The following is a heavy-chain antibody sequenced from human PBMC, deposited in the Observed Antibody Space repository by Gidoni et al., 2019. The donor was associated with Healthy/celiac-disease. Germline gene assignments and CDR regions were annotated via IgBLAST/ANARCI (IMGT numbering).Heavy chain of an antibody. J-gene: IGHJ4*02. CDR2: INPSGGST. V-gene: IGHV1-46*01. D-gene: IGHD5-12*01. CDR3: ARGRWLQNFDY. CDR1: GYTFTSYY. Sequence: QVQLVQSGAEVKKPGASVKVSCQASGYTFTSYYMHWVRQAPGKGLEWMGIINPSGGSTSYAQKFQGRVTMTRDTSTSTVYMELSSLRSEDTAVYYCARGRWLQNFDYWGQGTLVTVSS.